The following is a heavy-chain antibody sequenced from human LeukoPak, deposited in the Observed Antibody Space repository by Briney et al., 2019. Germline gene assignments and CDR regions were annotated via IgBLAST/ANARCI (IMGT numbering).Heavy chain of an antibody. Sequence: GGSLRLSCAASGFTFSGYAMSWVRLPPGKGLQWVSSLSTSGGNTYYADSVRGRFTISRDNSQNTLYLQMDSLRAEDTAVYYCAKRSGASTYYFDYWGQGALLTVSS. J-gene: IGHJ4*02. CDR3: AKRSGASTYYFDY. CDR1: GFTFSGYA. CDR2: LSTSGGNT. D-gene: IGHD6-19*01. V-gene: IGHV3-23*01.